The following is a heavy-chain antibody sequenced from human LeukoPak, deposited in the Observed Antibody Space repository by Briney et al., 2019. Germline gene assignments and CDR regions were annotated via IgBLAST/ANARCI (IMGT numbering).Heavy chain of an antibody. V-gene: IGHV4-30-4*08. J-gene: IGHJ4*02. D-gene: IGHD2-2*01. Sequence: LRLSCAASGFTFSDYYMSWIRQAPGKGLEWIGYIFHSGSTYYNPSLRSRLTVSLDTSKNQFSLKLTSVTAADSAVYYCVRGRSTGTIDYWGQGTLVTVSS. CDR1: GFTFSDYY. CDR3: VRGRSTGTIDY. CDR2: IFHSGST.